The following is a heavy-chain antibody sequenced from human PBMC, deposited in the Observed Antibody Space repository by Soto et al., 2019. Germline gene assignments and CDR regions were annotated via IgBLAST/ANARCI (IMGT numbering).Heavy chain of an antibody. CDR3: ARDNGYYYYMDV. V-gene: IGHV4-31*03. J-gene: IGHJ6*03. CDR1: GGSISSGGYY. CDR2: IYYSRST. Sequence: SETLSLTCNVSGGSISSGGYYWSWIRQHPGKGLEWVGYIYYSRSTYYNPSLKSRVTKSVDTSKNQFSLKLSSVTAADTAVYYCARDNGYYYYMDVWGKGTTVTV.